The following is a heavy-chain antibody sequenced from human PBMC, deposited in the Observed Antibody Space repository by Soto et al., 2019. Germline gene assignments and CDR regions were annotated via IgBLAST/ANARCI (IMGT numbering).Heavy chain of an antibody. D-gene: IGHD1-26*01. J-gene: IGHJ4*02. CDR1: GFTFSSYA. CDR3: AKDSGSYYYFDY. Sequence: LRLSCAASGFTFSSYAMSWVRQAPGKGLEWVSAISGSGGSTYYADSVKGRFTISRDNSKNTLYLQMNSLRAEDTAVYYCAKDSGSYYYFDYWGQGTLVTVSS. CDR2: ISGSGGST. V-gene: IGHV3-23*01.